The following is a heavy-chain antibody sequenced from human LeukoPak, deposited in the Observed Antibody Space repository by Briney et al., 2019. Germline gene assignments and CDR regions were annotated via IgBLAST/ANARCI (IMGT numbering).Heavy chain of an antibody. D-gene: IGHD6-25*01. CDR3: ARTVYDLRGQRLIPGLDY. CDR2: IGTIISTT. CDR1: GFTFRTYE. Sequence: RSGGSLRLSCAASGFTFRTYEMNWVRQAPGKGLEWVSYIGTIISTTYYADSVKGRFTVSRDDAKGSQYLQMSSLRAEDTAVYYCARTVYDLRGQRLIPGLDYWGQGTLVTVSS. J-gene: IGHJ4*02. V-gene: IGHV3-48*03.